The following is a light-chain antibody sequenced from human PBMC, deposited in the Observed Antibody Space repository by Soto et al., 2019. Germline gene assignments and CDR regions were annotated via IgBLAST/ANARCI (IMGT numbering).Light chain of an antibody. CDR1: QSISSS. V-gene: IGKV1-39*01. CDR2: AAS. Sequence: DIQVTQSPPSLSASVGDRVIITCRASQSISSSLNWYQQKPGKAPTVLIHAASSLQSGVPSRCSGSGSGTDFTLTIGSLQPEDFATYYWQQCRNTPYTFGQGTKLEIK. CDR3: QQCRNTPYT. J-gene: IGKJ2*01.